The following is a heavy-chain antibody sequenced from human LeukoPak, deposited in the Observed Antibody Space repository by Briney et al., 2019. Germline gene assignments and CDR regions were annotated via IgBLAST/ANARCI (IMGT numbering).Heavy chain of an antibody. D-gene: IGHD3-9*01. CDR1: GYTFTGYY. Sequence: ASVKVSCKASGYTFTGYYMHWVRQAPGQGLEWMGWINPNSGGTNYAQKFQGRVTMTRDTSISTAYMELSRLRSDGTAVYYCASFQDDILTGYNDYWAREPWSPSPQ. J-gene: IGHJ4*02. CDR3: ASFQDDILTGYNDY. V-gene: IGHV1-2*02. CDR2: INPNSGGT.